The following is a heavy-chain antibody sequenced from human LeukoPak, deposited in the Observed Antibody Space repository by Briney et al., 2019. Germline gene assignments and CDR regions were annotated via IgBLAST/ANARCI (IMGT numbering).Heavy chain of an antibody. Sequence: SETLSLTCTVSGGSISSSSYYWGWIRQPPGKGLEWIGSIYYSGSTSYNPSLKSRVTISVDTSKNQFSLKLSSVTAADTAVYYCARGYIHDFWSGYYRYYFDYWGQGTPVTVSS. CDR3: ARGYIHDFWSGYYRYYFDY. V-gene: IGHV4-39*07. CDR2: IYYSGST. CDR1: GGSISSSSYY. D-gene: IGHD3-3*01. J-gene: IGHJ4*02.